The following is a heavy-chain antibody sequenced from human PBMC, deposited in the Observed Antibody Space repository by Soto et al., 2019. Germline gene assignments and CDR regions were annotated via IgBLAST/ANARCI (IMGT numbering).Heavy chain of an antibody. J-gene: IGHJ4*02. Sequence: QVQLQESGPGLVRPSQTLSLTCTVSGGSITNGDYYWNWIRQHPGKGLEWIGYINYRGTTFYNPSLKSRVFISVETSKNQFSLNLSSVTAADTAVYFCARDAPGEAPYWGQGTLATVSS. D-gene: IGHD2-2*01. CDR1: GGSITNGDYY. V-gene: IGHV4-31*03. CDR3: ARDAPGEAPY. CDR2: INYRGTT.